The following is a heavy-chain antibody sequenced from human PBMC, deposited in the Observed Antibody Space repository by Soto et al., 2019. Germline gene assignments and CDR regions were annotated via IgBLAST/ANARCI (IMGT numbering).Heavy chain of an antibody. CDR3: ARDGITGTTDGMDV. J-gene: IGHJ6*02. CDR2: INPSGGST. D-gene: IGHD1-7*01. CDR1: GYTFTIYY. Sequence: ASVKVSCKASGYTFTIYYMHCVLQSPGQGLEWMGIINPSGGSTSYAQKFQGRVTMTRDTSTSTVYMELSSLRSEDTAVYYCARDGITGTTDGMDVWGQGTTVTVSS. V-gene: IGHV1-46*01.